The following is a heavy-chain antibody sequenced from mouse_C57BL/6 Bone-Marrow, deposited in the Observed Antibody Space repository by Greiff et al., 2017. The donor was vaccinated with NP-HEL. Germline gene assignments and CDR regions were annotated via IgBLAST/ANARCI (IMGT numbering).Heavy chain of an antibody. D-gene: IGHD1-1*01. CDR3: ARNPLYYYGSSACYWYFDV. CDR1: GFSLTSYA. J-gene: IGHJ1*03. Sequence: VKLMESGPGLVAPSQSLSITCTVSGFSLTSYAISWVRQPPGKGLEWLGVIWTGGGTNYNSALKSRLSISKDNSKSQVFLKMNSLQTDDTARYYCARNPLYYYGSSACYWYFDVWGTGTTVTVSS. CDR2: IWTGGGT. V-gene: IGHV2-9-1*01.